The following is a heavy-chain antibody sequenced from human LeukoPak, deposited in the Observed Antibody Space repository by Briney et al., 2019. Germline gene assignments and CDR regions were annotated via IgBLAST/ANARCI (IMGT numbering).Heavy chain of an antibody. D-gene: IGHD3-9*01. J-gene: IGHJ4*02. CDR3: ASAGYDILTGYSLDPFDY. V-gene: IGHV3-21*01. CDR1: GFTFSSYS. CDR2: TSSSSSYI. Sequence: GGSLRLSCAASGFTFSSYSMNWVRQAPGKGLEWVSSTSSSSSYIYYADSVKGRFTISRDNAKNSLYLQMNSLRAEDTAVYYCASAGYDILTGYSLDPFDYWGQGTLVTVSS.